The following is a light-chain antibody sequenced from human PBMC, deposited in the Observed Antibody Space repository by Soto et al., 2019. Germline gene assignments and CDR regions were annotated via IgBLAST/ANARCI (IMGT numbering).Light chain of an antibody. CDR1: QGISSY. CDR2: AAS. CDR3: LDYYSAPET. Sequence: DIQMTQSPSSLSASVGDRVTITCRASQGISSYLAWYQQKPGKVPKVLIYAASTLHSGVTSRFSGSGSGTEFTLTISDVQPEDVATYYFLDYYSAPETFGQGTKGEI. J-gene: IGKJ1*01. V-gene: IGKV1-27*01.